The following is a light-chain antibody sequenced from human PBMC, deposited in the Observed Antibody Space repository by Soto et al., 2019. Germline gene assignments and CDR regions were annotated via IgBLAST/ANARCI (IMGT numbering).Light chain of an antibody. CDR3: LQHNSYPHT. Sequence: DIPMTQSPSSLSASVGDRVTITCRASQGIRNELGWYQQKPGKAPKRLIYAASSLQSGVPSRFSGSGYGTEFTLTISSLQPEDFATYYCLQHNSYPHTFGGGTKVEIK. CDR2: AAS. CDR1: QGIRNE. J-gene: IGKJ4*01. V-gene: IGKV1-17*01.